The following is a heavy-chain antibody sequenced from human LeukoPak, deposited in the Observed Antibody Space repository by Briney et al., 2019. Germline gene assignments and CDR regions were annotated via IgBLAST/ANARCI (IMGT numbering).Heavy chain of an antibody. D-gene: IGHD3-3*01. V-gene: IGHV1-8*03. Sequence: ASVKVSCKATGYTFTSYDINWVRQATGQRLEWMGWMNPNSGNTGSAQKFQGRVTITRNTSISTAYMELSSLRSEDTAVYCCARGRTYYDFWCGYYDYYYYMDVWGKGTTVTVSS. J-gene: IGHJ6*03. CDR3: ARGRTYYDFWCGYYDYYYYMDV. CDR2: MNPNSGNT. CDR1: GYTFTSYD.